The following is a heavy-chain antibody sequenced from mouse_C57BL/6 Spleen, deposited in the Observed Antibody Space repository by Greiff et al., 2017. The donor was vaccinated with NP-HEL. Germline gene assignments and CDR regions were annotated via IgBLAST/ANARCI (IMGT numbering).Heavy chain of an antibody. Sequence: EVQLQESGGGLVKPGGSLKLSCAASGFTFSDYGMHWVRQAPEKGLEWVAYISRGSSTIYYVDTVKGRFTISRDHAKHTLFLQMNSLRSEDTAMYDCANIYGNYEEYAMDYWGQGTSVTVSS. CDR2: ISRGSSTI. CDR1: GFTFSDYG. D-gene: IGHD2-1*01. CDR3: ANIYGNYEEYAMDY. J-gene: IGHJ4*01. V-gene: IGHV5-17*01.